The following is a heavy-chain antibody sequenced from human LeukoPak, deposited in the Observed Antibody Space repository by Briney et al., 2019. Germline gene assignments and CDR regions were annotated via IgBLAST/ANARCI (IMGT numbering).Heavy chain of an antibody. D-gene: IGHD2-2*01. Sequence: SETLSLTCAVYGGSFSGYYWSWIRQPPGKGLEWIGEINHSGSTNYNPSLKSRVTISVDTSKNQFSLKLSSVTAADTAVYYCARGSRTSYSWFDPWGQGTLVTVSS. CDR2: INHSGST. V-gene: IGHV4-34*01. CDR3: ARGSRTSYSWFDP. J-gene: IGHJ5*02. CDR1: GGSFSGYY.